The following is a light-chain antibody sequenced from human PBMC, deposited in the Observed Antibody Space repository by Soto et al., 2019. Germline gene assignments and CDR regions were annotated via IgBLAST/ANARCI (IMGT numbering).Light chain of an antibody. CDR1: QGISNY. Sequence: DIQMTQSPSSLSASVGDRVTITCRASQGISNYLAWYQQKPGKVPKLLIYAASTLQSGVPSRFSGSGSGTDFTITISSLQPEDVAPYYCQKYNSAPWTFGQGTKVEIK. V-gene: IGKV1-27*01. CDR3: QKYNSAPWT. CDR2: AAS. J-gene: IGKJ1*01.